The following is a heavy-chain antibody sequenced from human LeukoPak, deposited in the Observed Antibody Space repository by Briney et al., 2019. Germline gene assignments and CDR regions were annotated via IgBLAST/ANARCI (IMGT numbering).Heavy chain of an antibody. J-gene: IGHJ3*02. CDR2: IYYSGST. Sequence: SETLSLTCTVSGGSTSSGGYYWSWIRQHPGKGLEWIGYIYYSGSTYYNPSLRSRVTISVDKSKNQFSLKLSSVTAADTAVYYCARGQDRSNAFDIWGQGTMVTVSS. CDR3: ARGQDRSNAFDI. CDR1: GGSTSSGGYY. V-gene: IGHV4-31*03.